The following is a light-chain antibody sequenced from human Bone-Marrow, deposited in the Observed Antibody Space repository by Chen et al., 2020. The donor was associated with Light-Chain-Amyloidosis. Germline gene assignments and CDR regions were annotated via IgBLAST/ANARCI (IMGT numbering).Light chain of an antibody. J-gene: IGLJ3*02. V-gene: IGLV3-21*02. CDR1: NIGSTT. CDR2: DDS. Sequence: SYVLTQPSSVSVAPGQTPPIPCGGNNIGSTTLHWYQQTPGQPPLLVVYDDSDRPSGIPERLSGSNSGNTATLTISRVEAGDEADYYCQVWDRSSDRPVFGGGTKLTVL. CDR3: QVWDRSSDRPV.